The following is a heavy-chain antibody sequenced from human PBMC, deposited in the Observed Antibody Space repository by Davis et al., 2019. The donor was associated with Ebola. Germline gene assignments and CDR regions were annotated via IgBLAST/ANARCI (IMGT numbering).Heavy chain of an antibody. CDR1: GFTFSSYG. Sequence: PGGSLRLSCAASGFTFSSYGMHWVRQAPGKGLEWVAVISYDGSNKYYADSVKGRFTISRDNSKNTLYLQMNSLRAEDTAVYYCAKGVTIFGVGYYFDYWGQGTLVTVSS. CDR2: ISYDGSNK. CDR3: AKGVTIFGVGYYFDY. J-gene: IGHJ4*02. V-gene: IGHV3-30*18. D-gene: IGHD3-3*01.